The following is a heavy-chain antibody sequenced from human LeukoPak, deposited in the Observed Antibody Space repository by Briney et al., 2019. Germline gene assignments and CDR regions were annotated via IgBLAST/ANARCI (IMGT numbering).Heavy chain of an antibody. J-gene: IGHJ4*02. CDR3: ARGLVMGFTDY. V-gene: IGHV4-34*01. CDR2: INHSGST. D-gene: IGHD3-22*01. CDR1: GGSFSGYY. Sequence: SETLSLTCADYGGSFSGYYWSWIRQPPGKGLEWIGEINHSGSTNYNPSLKSRVTISVDTSKNQFSLKLSSVTAADTAVYYCARGLVMGFTDYWGQGTLVTVSS.